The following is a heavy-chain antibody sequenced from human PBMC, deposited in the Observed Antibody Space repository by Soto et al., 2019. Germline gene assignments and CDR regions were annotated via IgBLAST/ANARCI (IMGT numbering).Heavy chain of an antibody. J-gene: IGHJ6*02. CDR2: ISAYNGNT. Sequence: ASVKVSCKASGYTFTSYGISCVRQAPGQELEWMGWISAYNGNTNYAQKLQGRVTMTTDTSTSTAYMELRSLRSDDTAVYYCARGLAVAGLILTDYYYYDGMDVRGQRTSVTGSS. V-gene: IGHV1-18*01. CDR1: GYTFTSYG. D-gene: IGHD6-19*01. CDR3: ARGLAVAGLILTDYYYYDGMDV.